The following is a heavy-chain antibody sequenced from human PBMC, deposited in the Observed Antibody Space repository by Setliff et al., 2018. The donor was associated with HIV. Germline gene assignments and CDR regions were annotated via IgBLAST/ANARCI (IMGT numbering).Heavy chain of an antibody. CDR1: GYTFTDYF. J-gene: IGHJ4*02. D-gene: IGHD3-3*01. V-gene: IGHV1-18*04. CDR2: ISAYNGNT. CDR3: ASGPGWSFDY. Sequence: ASVKVSCKASGYTFTDYFMHWVRQAPGQCLEWMGWISAYNGNTNYAQKLQGRVTMTTDTSTSTAYMELRSLRSDDTAVYYCASGPGWSFDYWGQGTLVTVSS.